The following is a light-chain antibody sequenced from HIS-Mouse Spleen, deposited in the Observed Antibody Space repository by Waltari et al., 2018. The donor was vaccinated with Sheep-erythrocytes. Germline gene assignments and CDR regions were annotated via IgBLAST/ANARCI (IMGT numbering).Light chain of an antibody. CDR3: CSYAGSYTFWV. V-gene: IGLV2-11*01. CDR2: DVS. J-gene: IGLJ3*02. CDR1: SRDVGGYNY. Sequence: QSALTQPRSVSGSPGQSVTISCTGTSRDVGGYNYVSWYQQHPGKAPKLMIYDVSKRPSGVPDRFSGSKSGNTASLTISGLQAEDEADYYCCSYAGSYTFWVFGGGTKVTVL.